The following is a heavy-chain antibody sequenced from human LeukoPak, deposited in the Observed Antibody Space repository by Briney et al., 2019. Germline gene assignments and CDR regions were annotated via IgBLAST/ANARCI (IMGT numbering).Heavy chain of an antibody. D-gene: IGHD3-16*01. Sequence: GGSLRLSCAASGFTFSSYGMHWVRQAPGKGLEWVAFIRYDGSNKYYADSVKGRFTISRDNSKNTLYLQMNSLRAEDTAVYYCAKDTYGSYYYYYMDVWGKGTTVTVSS. CDR1: GFTFSSYG. V-gene: IGHV3-30*02. CDR3: AKDTYGSYYYYYMDV. J-gene: IGHJ6*03. CDR2: IRYDGSNK.